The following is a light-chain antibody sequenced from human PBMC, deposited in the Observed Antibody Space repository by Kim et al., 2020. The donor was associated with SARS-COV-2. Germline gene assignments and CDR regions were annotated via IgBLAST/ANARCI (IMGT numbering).Light chain of an antibody. CDR1: ALPKQY. J-gene: IGLJ3*02. CDR3: QSADSSGTHRV. Sequence: SYELTQPPSVSVSPGQTARITCSGDALPKQYAHWYQQKPGQAPVLVIYKDSERPSGIPERFSGSNSGTTVTLTISGVQAEDEADYYCQSADSSGTHRVFGGGTKLTVL. CDR2: KDS. V-gene: IGLV3-25*03.